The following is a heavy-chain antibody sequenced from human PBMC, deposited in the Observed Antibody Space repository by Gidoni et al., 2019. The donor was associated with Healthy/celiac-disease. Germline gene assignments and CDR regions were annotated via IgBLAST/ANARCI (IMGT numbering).Heavy chain of an antibody. D-gene: IGHD3-22*01. CDR1: GGSFSGYY. V-gene: IGHV4-34*01. J-gene: IGHJ4*02. CDR3: ARARRITMIKGLGGFDY. Sequence: QVQLQQWGAGLLKPSETLSLTCAVYGGSFSGYYWSWIRQPPGKGLEWIGEINHSGRTNYNPSLNSRVTISVDTSKNQFSLKLSSVTAADTAVYYCARARRITMIKGLGGFDYWGQGTLVTVSS. CDR2: INHSGRT.